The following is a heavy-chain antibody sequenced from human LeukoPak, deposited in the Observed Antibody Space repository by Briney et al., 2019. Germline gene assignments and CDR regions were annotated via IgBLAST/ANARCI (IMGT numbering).Heavy chain of an antibody. CDR3: ARAWGYGSGSYYNVGYYYYYMDV. D-gene: IGHD3-10*01. Sequence: ASVKVSCKASGYTFTSYDINWVRQATGQGLEWMGWMNPNSRNTGYAQKFQGRVTMTRNTSISTAYMELSSLRSEDTAVYYCARAWGYGSGSYYNVGYYYYYMDVWGKGTTVTVSS. CDR1: GYTFTSYD. J-gene: IGHJ6*03. CDR2: MNPNSRNT. V-gene: IGHV1-8*01.